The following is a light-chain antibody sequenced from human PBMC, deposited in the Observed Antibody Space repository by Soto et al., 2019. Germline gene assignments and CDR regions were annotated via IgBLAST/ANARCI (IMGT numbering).Light chain of an antibody. CDR3: QQSYRTPRT. CDR2: AAS. J-gene: IGKJ1*01. Sequence: IHMTHSPSSLSASVLYRVTITFLAIQSISIYLNWYQQKPGKAPKLLIYAASSLQSGVPSRFSGSGSGTDFTLTISSLQPEDFATYYCQQSYRTPRTFGQGTKVDIK. V-gene: IGKV1-39*01. CDR1: QSISIY.